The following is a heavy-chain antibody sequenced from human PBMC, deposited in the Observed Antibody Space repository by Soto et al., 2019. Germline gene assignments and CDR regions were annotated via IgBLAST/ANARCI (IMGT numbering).Heavy chain of an antibody. CDR3: ARGCGSVHCPYYFNL. D-gene: IGHD6-19*01. Sequence: GGSLRLSCAASGFSPSTYWMSWVRQAPGRGLEWVATIRQDGGETHYVDYVKGRFSISRDNAMNSLYLQVNSLTAEDTAIYYCARGCGSVHCPYYFNLWGQGTQVTVSS. CDR2: IRQDGGET. J-gene: IGHJ4*02. V-gene: IGHV3-7*01. CDR1: GFSPSTYW.